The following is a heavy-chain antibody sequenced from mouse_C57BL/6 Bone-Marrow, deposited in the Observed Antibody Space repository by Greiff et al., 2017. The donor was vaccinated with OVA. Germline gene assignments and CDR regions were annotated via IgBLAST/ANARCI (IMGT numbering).Heavy chain of an antibody. J-gene: IGHJ4*01. V-gene: IGHV1-64*01. CDR2: IHPNSGST. D-gene: IGHD1-1*01. CDR1: GYTFTSYW. CDR3: ARWAYYYGSSYYYCAMDY. Sequence: QVQLQQPGAELVKPGASVKLSCKASGYTFTSYWMHWVKQRPGQGLEWIGMIHPNSGSTNYNEKFKSKATLTVDKSSSTAYMQLSSLTSEDSAVYYRARWAYYYGSSYYYCAMDYWGQGTSVTVSS.